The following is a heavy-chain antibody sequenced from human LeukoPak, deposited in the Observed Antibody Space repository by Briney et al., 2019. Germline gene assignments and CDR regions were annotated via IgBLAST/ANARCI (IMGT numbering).Heavy chain of an antibody. CDR2: ISSSSSTI. CDR1: GFTFSSYS. CDR3: ARDSGDIVVVPAAMSDAFDI. J-gene: IGHJ3*02. V-gene: IGHV3-48*01. Sequence: GGSLRLSWAASGFTFSSYSMSWVRQAPGKGLEWVSYISSSSSTIYYADSVKGRFTISRDNAKNSLYLQMNSLRAEDTAVYYCARDSGDIVVVPAAMSDAFDIWGQGTMVTVSS. D-gene: IGHD2-2*01.